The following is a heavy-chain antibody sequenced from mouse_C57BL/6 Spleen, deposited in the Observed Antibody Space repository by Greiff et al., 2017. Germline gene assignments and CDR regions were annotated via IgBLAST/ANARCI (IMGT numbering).Heavy chain of an antibody. D-gene: IGHD3-2*02. CDR1: GYTFTSYD. CDR3: ASRDSSGYDPFAY. J-gene: IGHJ3*01. CDR2: IYPRDGST. Sequence: VQLQQSGPELVKPGASVQLSCKASGYTFTSYDINWVKQRPGQGLAWIGWIYPRDGSTKYNEKFKGKATLTVDTSSSTAYMELHSLTSEDSAVYFCASRDSSGYDPFAYWGQGTLVTVSA. V-gene: IGHV1-85*01.